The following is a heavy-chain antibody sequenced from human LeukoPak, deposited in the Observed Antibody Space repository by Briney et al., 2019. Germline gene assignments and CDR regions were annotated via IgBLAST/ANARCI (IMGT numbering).Heavy chain of an antibody. Sequence: LGESLKISCKASGYRFTKSWIGWVRQMPGRGLEWMGIIYPDDSDTRYSPSFQGQVTISADNSINTAHLRWNSLKASDSAVYFCARGGPEMATTYFDYWGQGTVVTVSS. CDR3: ARGGPEMATTYFDY. V-gene: IGHV5-51*01. CDR1: GYRFTKSW. D-gene: IGHD5-24*01. CDR2: IYPDDSDT. J-gene: IGHJ4*02.